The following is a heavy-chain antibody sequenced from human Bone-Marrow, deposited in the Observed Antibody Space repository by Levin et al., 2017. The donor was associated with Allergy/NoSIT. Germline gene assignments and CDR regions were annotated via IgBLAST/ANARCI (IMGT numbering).Heavy chain of an antibody. CDR3: ARTAGYCTSASCLGWFDP. D-gene: IGHD2-2*01. J-gene: IGHJ5*02. CDR2: IFYRGNT. CDR1: DGSISSSGFY. V-gene: IGHV4-31*03. Sequence: LRLSCTVSDGSISSSGFYWSWIRQHPETGLEWLGYIFYRGNTYYSPSLKSRVSISIDTFKNQFSLKLTSVTAADTAVYYCARTAGYCTSASCLGWFDPWGQGAQVTVSS.